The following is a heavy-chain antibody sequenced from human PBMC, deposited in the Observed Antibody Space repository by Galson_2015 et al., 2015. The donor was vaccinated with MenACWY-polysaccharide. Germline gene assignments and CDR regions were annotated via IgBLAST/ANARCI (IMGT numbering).Heavy chain of an antibody. Sequence: SLRLSCAASGFTFSTYWMHWVRHAPGKGLVWVSRIKRDGSSTNYADSAKGRFTISRDNAKNTLYLQMNSLRAEDTALYYCARGYSAYDWGQGTLVTVSA. V-gene: IGHV3-74*01. CDR2: IKRDGSST. D-gene: IGHD5-12*01. CDR1: GFTFSTYW. CDR3: ARGYSAYD. J-gene: IGHJ4*02.